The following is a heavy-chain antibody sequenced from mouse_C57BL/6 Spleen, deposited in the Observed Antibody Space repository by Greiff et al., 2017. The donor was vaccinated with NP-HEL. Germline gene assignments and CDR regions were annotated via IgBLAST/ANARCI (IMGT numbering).Heavy chain of an antibody. Sequence: EVQLVESGPGLVKPSQSLSLTCSVTGYSITSGYYWNWIRQFPGNKLEWMGYISYDGSNNYNPSLKNRISITRDTSKNQFFLKLNSVTTEDTATYYCARGPPGSNFDYWGQGTTLTVSS. CDR3: ARGPPGSNFDY. CDR2: ISYDGSN. V-gene: IGHV3-6*01. J-gene: IGHJ2*01. CDR1: GYSITSGYY. D-gene: IGHD1-1*01.